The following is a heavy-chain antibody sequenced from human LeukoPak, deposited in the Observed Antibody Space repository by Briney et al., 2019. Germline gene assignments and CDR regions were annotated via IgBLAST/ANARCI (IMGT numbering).Heavy chain of an antibody. D-gene: IGHD6-13*01. Sequence: SVKVSCKASGGTFSSYAISWVRQAPGRGLEWMGGIIPIFGTANYAQKFQGRVTITADESTSTAYMELSSLRSEDTAVYYCARDIGSIAAGQDYYYYYGMDVWGQGTTVTVSS. V-gene: IGHV1-69*01. CDR3: ARDIGSIAAGQDYYYYYGMDV. J-gene: IGHJ6*02. CDR1: GGTFSSYA. CDR2: IIPIFGTA.